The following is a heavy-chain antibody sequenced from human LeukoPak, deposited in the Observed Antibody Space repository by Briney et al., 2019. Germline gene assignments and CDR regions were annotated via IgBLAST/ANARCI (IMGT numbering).Heavy chain of an antibody. V-gene: IGHV1-8*03. CDR2: MNPNSGNT. CDR1: GYTFTSYG. CDR3: ARRQQQLLYNWFDP. Sequence: ASVKVSCKASGYTFTSYGINWVRQATGQGLEWMGWMNPNSGNTGYAQKFQGRVTITRNTSISTAYMELSSLRSEDTAVYYCARRQQQLLYNWFDPWGQGTLVTVSS. D-gene: IGHD6-13*01. J-gene: IGHJ5*02.